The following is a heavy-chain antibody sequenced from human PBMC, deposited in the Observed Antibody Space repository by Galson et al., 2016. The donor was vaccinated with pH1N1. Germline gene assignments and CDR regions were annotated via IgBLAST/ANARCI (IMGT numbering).Heavy chain of an antibody. CDR3: ACMVRGDYFDY. D-gene: IGHD3-10*01. CDR2: INPYTGDT. Sequence: SVKVSCKAPGYTFTSYGISWVRQAPGQGLEWMGGINPYTGDTTYAQKLQGRVTMTTDTSTSTAYMELRSLRSDDTAVYYCACMVRGDYFDYWGQGTLVTVSS. CDR1: GYTFTSYG. V-gene: IGHV1-18*01. J-gene: IGHJ4*02.